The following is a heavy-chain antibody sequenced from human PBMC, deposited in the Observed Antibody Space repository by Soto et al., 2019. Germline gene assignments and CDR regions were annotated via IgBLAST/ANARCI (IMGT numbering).Heavy chain of an antibody. D-gene: IGHD3-10*01. CDR1: GGTFRNHV. CDR2: IIPIIGTP. J-gene: IGHJ4*02. V-gene: IGHV1-69*13. Sequence: SVKVSCKASGGTFRNHVFNWVRQAPGQGLEWMGGIIPIIGTPNYAQKFQGRVTITADASTNTVYLDVSSLRSQDTAVYYCARDLEFRDGNISHLDYWGQGXLATVSS. CDR3: ARDLEFRDGNISHLDY.